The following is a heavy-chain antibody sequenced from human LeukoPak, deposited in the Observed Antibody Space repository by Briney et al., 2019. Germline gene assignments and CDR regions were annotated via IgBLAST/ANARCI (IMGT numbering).Heavy chain of an antibody. CDR1: GFTFSTHA. V-gene: IGHV3-23*01. Sequence: GGSLRLSCAASGFTFSTHAMSWVRQAPGKGLDWVSPISGDGATTYYADSVKGRFTISRDNSKNTLYLQMNSLRAEDTAVYYCANQYPGWGQGTLVTVSS. J-gene: IGHJ4*02. D-gene: IGHD4-11*01. CDR2: ISGDGATT. CDR3: ANQYPG.